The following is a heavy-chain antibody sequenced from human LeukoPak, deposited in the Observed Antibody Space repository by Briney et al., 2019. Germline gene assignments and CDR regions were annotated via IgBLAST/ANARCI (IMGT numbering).Heavy chain of an antibody. CDR1: GFTFSSYS. V-gene: IGHV3-21*01. CDR3: ARRPEYNLRP. D-gene: IGHD6-6*01. J-gene: IGHJ5*02. Sequence: GGSLRLSCAASGFTFSSYSMNWVRQAPGKGLEWVSSISSSSYIYYADSVKGRFTISRDDAKNSLYLQMNSLRAEDTAVYYCARRPEYNLRPWGQGTLVTVSS. CDR2: ISSSSYI.